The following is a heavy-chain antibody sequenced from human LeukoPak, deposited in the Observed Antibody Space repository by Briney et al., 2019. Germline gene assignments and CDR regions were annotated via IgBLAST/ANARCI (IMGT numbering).Heavy chain of an antibody. V-gene: IGHV4-59*11. CDR2: IYYSGST. J-gene: IGHJ5*02. CDR1: GGTISSHS. CDR3: ARDAGRGPNWFDP. Sequence: SETLSLTCTVSGGTISSHSWSWIRQPPGKGLEWIGYIYYSGSTNYNPSLKSRVTISVDTSKNQFSLKLSSVTAADTAVYYCARDAGRGPNWFDPWGQGTLVTVSS.